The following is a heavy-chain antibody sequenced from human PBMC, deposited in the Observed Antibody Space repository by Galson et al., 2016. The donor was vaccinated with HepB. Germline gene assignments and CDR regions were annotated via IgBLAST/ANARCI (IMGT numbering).Heavy chain of an antibody. Sequence: SVKVSCKASGYRFPTSGISWVRQAPGQGLEWLGWISANSGNTIYAQKFQDRVTMTRDTSASTVYMDLRSLRSDDTAVDYCARDVQFRFDYWGRGTQVTVSS. V-gene: IGHV1-18*04. CDR1: GYRFPTSG. CDR2: ISANSGNT. CDR3: ARDVQFRFDY. D-gene: IGHD4-11*01. J-gene: IGHJ4*02.